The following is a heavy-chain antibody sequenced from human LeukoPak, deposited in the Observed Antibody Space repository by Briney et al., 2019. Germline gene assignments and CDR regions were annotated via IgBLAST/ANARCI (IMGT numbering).Heavy chain of an antibody. CDR1: GYTFTSYD. J-gene: IGHJ4*02. V-gene: IGHV1-18*01. D-gene: IGHD4-17*01. Sequence: ASVKVSCKASGYTFTSYDISWVRQAPGQGLEWMGWIYSNNGNTNYAQKFQGRVTMTTDTSTSTAYMEMRSLRSDDTALYYCARLKIYGDCGYWGEGPRVTVSS. CDR3: ARLKIYGDCGY. CDR2: IYSNNGNT.